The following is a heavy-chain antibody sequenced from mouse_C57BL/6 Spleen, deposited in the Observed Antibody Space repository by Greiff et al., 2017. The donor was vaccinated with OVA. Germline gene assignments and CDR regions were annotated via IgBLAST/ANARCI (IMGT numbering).Heavy chain of an antibody. D-gene: IGHD1-1*02. CDR1: GFTFSSYA. CDR2: ISDGGSDT. Sequence: EVKLVESGGGLVKPGGSLKLSCAASGFTFSSYAMSWVSPTPEKRLEWVATISDGGSDTYYQDNVKGRFTISRDNAKNNLYLQMSHLKSEDTAIYDCASGGLYFYVWGTGTTVTVSS. V-gene: IGHV5-4*03. J-gene: IGHJ1*03. CDR3: ASGGLYFYV.